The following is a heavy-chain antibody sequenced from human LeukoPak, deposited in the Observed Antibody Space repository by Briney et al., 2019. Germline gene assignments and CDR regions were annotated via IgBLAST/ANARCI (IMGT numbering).Heavy chain of an antibody. CDR1: GLPVSSNY. CDR2: IYSDSST. V-gene: IGHV3-53*04. CDR3: ARQDHWSGSFSYYFDY. Sequence: PGGSLTLSRAASGLPVSSNYMSCARQPPGRGLEWVSVIYSDSSTYNANSVKGRFTISRHNSKNTLYLQMNNLRPEDTAVYFCARQDHWSGSFSYYFDYWGQGSLVTVSS. J-gene: IGHJ4*02. D-gene: IGHD1-26*01.